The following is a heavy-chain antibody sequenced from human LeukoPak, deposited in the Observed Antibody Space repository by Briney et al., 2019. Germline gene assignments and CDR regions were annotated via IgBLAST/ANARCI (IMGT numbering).Heavy chain of an antibody. CDR2: ISGNGGST. V-gene: IGHV3-23*01. CDR3: VGDSGYDFADY. D-gene: IGHD5-12*01. CDR1: GFTFSSYA. J-gene: IGHJ4*02. Sequence: GGSLRLSCAASGFTFSSYAMNWVRQAPGKGLEWVSAISGNGGSTYYADSVKGRFTISRDNAKNSLYLQMNSLRAEDTAVYYCVGDSGYDFADYWGQGTLVTVSS.